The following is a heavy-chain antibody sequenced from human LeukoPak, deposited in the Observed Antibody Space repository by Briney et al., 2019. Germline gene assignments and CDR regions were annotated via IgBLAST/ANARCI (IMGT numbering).Heavy chain of an antibody. CDR1: GYTFTSYD. J-gene: IGHJ4*02. D-gene: IGHD2-15*01. V-gene: IGHV1-8*01. Sequence: ASVKVSCKASGYTFTSYDINWVRQATGQGLEWMGWMNPSSGNTGYAQKFQGRVTMTRNTSISTAYMELSSLRSEDTAVYYCARGSPRRHSRPPYYWGQGTLVTVSS. CDR3: ARGSPRRHSRPPYY. CDR2: MNPSSGNT.